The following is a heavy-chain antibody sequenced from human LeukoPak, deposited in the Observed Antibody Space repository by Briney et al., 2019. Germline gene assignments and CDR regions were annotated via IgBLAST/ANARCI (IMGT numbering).Heavy chain of an antibody. Sequence: GGSLRLSCAASGFTFSSYEMNWVRQAPGKGLEWVSYISSSGSTIYYADSVKDRFTISRDNAKNSLYLQMNSLRAEDTAVYYCARVASEIVVVTRRSWGQGTLVTVSS. CDR2: ISSSGSTI. CDR3: ARVASEIVVVTRRS. CDR1: GFTFSSYE. V-gene: IGHV3-48*03. D-gene: IGHD3-22*01. J-gene: IGHJ4*02.